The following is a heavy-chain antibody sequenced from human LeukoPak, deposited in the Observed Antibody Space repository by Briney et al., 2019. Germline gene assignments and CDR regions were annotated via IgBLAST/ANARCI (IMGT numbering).Heavy chain of an antibody. V-gene: IGHV3-21*01. Sequence: VGSLRLSCAASGFTFSSYSMNWVRQAPGKGLEWVSSISSSSSYIYYADSVKGRFTISRDNAKNSLYLQMNSLRAEDTAVYYCARDRAAAGVPPRRRFDPWGQGTLVTVSS. CDR2: ISSSSSYI. CDR1: GFTFSSYS. CDR3: ARDRAAAGVPPRRRFDP. D-gene: IGHD6-13*01. J-gene: IGHJ5*02.